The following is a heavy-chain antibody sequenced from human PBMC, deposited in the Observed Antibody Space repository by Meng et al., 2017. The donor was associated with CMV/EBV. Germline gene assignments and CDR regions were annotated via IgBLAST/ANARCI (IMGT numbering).Heavy chain of an antibody. J-gene: IGHJ5*02. Sequence: GESLKISCAASGFTFSSYSMNWVRQAPGTGLEWVSSISSSSSYIYYADSVKGRFTISRDNAKNSLYLQMNSLRAEDTAVYYCARDLLAANYDFWSGYYSDWFDPWGQGTLVTVSS. V-gene: IGHV3-21*01. CDR3: ARDLLAANYDFWSGYYSDWFDP. CDR1: GFTFSSYS. D-gene: IGHD3-3*01. CDR2: ISSSSSYI.